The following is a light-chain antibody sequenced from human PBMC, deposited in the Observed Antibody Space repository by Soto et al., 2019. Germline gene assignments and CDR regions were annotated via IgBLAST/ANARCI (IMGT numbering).Light chain of an antibody. CDR3: SLYTSSSTYV. Sequence: QSALTQPPSVSGSPGQSVTISCTGTSSDVGSYNRVSWYQQPPGTAPKVMIYDVSNRPSGVPDRFSGSKSGNTASLTISGLQAEDESDYYCSLYTSSSTYVFGTGTKLTVL. CDR1: SSDVGSYNR. V-gene: IGLV2-18*01. CDR2: DVS. J-gene: IGLJ1*01.